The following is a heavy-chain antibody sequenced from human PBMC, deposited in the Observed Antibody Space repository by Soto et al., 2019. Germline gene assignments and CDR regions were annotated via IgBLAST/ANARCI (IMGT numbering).Heavy chain of an antibody. V-gene: IGHV4-39*01. CDR1: GGSISSSSYY. CDR2: IYYSGST. Sequence: SETLSLTCTVSGGSISSSSYYWCWIRQPPGKGLEWIGSIYYSGSTYYNPSLKSRVTISVDTSKNQFSLKLSSVTAADTAVYYCARHIGSDYDFWSGYYRGYNWFDPWGQGTLVTVSS. CDR3: ARHIGSDYDFWSGYYRGYNWFDP. D-gene: IGHD3-3*01. J-gene: IGHJ5*02.